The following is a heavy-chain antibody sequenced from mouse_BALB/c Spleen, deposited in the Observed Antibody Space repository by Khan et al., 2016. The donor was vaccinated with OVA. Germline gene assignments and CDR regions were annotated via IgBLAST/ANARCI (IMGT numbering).Heavy chain of an antibody. Sequence: EVELVESGAELVKPGASVKLSCTASGFTITDTYMNWVKQRPEQGLEWIGRIDPANGNTKYDPKLQGKATITEDTSSKTAYLQHSSLTSEGTAVYYCARMNAWGQGTTLTVSS. J-gene: IGHJ2*01. CDR3: ARMNA. CDR2: IDPANGNT. V-gene: IGHV14-3*02. CDR1: GFTITDTY.